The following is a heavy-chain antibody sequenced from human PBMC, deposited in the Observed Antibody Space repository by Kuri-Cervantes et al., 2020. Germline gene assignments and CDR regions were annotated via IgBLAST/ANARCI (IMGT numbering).Heavy chain of an antibody. CDR3: AARPLWELLRRDAFDI. J-gene: IGHJ3*02. D-gene: IGHD1-26*01. V-gene: IGHV3-53*01. Sequence: GESLKISCAGSGLTVSDNYMSWVRQAPGKGLEWVSIIYSGGDTYYADSVKGRFTISRDNSKNTLYLQMNSLRAEDTAVYYCAARPLWELLRRDAFDIWGQGTMVTVSS. CDR1: GLTVSDNY. CDR2: IYSGGDT.